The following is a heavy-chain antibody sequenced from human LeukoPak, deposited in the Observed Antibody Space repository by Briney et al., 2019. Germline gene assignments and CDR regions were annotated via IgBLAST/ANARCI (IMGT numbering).Heavy chain of an antibody. D-gene: IGHD2-8*01. J-gene: IGHJ6*03. V-gene: IGHV3-64*01. CDR2: INNNGDST. CDR3: ARGDRCTRFSCHGVYNYMDV. Sequence: GGSLRLSCAASGFTFSIYALHWVRQAPGKGLEYVSAINNNGDSTYYAKSVKGRFTISRDNLESTLYLQLDSLRREDSAVYYCARGDRCTRFSCHGVYNYMDVWGKGTTVTVPS. CDR1: GFTFSIYA.